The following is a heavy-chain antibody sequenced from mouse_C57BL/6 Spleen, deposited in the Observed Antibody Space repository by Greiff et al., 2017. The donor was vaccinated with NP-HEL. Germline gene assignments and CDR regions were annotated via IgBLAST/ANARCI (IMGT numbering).Heavy chain of an antibody. Sequence: QVQLQQPGAELVRPGSSVKLSCKASGYTFTSYWMHWVKQRPIQGLEWIGNIDPSDSETHYNQKFKDKATLTVDKSSSTAYMQLSSLTSEDSAVYYCARNYGSSPHWYFDVWGTGTTVTVSS. CDR3: ARNYGSSPHWYFDV. D-gene: IGHD1-1*01. CDR2: IDPSDSET. J-gene: IGHJ1*03. CDR1: GYTFTSYW. V-gene: IGHV1-52*01.